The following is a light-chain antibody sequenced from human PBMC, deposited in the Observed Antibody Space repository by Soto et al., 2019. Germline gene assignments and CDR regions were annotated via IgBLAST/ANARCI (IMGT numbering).Light chain of an antibody. CDR3: QEYNSYPVS. J-gene: IGKJ5*01. CDR2: DAS. Sequence: DIQVTQSPATLSAFVGDRVTISCRARQSIGTWLAWYQQKPGKAPKLLIYDASTLESGVPSRFSCSGSGTAFTLTISSLQPEDVATYDCQEYNSYPVSFGQGTRL. V-gene: IGKV1-5*01. CDR1: QSIGTW.